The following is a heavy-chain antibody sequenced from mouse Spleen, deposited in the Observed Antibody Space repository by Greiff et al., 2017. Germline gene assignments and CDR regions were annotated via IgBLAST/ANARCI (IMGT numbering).Heavy chain of an antibody. J-gene: IGHJ2*01. D-gene: IGHD1-1*01. CDR1: GFTFSSYA. V-gene: IGHV5-9-1*02. CDR2: ISSGGDYI. CDR3: TRDGYGSSYFDY. Sequence: DVMLVESGEGLVKPGGSLKLSCAASGFTFSSYAMSWVRQTPEKRLEWVAYISSGGDYIYYADTVKGRFTISRDNARNTLYLQMSSLKSEDTAMYYCTRDGYGSSYFDYWGQGTTLTVSS.